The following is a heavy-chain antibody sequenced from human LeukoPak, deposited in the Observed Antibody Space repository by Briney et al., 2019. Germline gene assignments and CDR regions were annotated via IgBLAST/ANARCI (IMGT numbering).Heavy chain of an antibody. CDR1: GGSFSYYY. D-gene: IGHD6-13*01. CDR3: ARGVAGGEQQLVLTLFDY. CDR2: INQSGST. V-gene: IGHV4-34*01. J-gene: IGHJ4*02. Sequence: SETLSLTCAVYGGSFSYYYWSWIRQPPGKGLEWMGEINQSGSTNYNPSLKSRVTISVDTSKNQFSLKLSSVTAADTAVYYCARGVAGGEQQLVLTLFDYWGQGNLVTVSS.